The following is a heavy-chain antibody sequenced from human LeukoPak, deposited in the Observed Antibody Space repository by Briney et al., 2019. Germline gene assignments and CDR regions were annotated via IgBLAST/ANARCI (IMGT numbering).Heavy chain of an antibody. CDR1: GYSFSKYW. Sequence: GESLKISCKTSGYSFSKYWIGWVHQMPGKGLEWMGIIYPGDSDIKYSPSFQGQVTISADKSITTAYLQWSSLKTSDTAMYYCAKYSGSYSKSFDYWGQGTLVTVSS. J-gene: IGHJ4*02. D-gene: IGHD1-26*01. V-gene: IGHV5-51*07. CDR2: IYPGDSDI. CDR3: AKYSGSYSKSFDY.